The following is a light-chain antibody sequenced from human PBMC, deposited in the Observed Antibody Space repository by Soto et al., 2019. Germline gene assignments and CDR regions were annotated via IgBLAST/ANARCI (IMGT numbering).Light chain of an antibody. CDR3: QSYDSSNHGV. J-gene: IGLJ6*01. V-gene: IGLV6-57*04. Sequence: NFMLTQPHSVSESPGKTVTISCTRSSGSIASNYVQWYQQRPGSAPTTVIYEDNQRPSGVPARFSGSIDSPSNSASLTISGLKTEDEADYYCQSYDSSNHGVFGSGTQLTVL. CDR1: SGSIASNY. CDR2: EDN.